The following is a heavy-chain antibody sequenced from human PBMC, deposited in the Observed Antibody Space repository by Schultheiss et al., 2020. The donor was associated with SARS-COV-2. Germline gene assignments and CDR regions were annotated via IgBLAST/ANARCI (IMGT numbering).Heavy chain of an antibody. CDR1: GFTFSSYG. CDR3: AREGVSGYDYWGAFDY. D-gene: IGHD5-12*01. J-gene: IGHJ4*02. Sequence: GGSLRLSCAASGFTFSSYGMHWVRQAPGKGLEWVAVIWYDGSNKYYADSVKGRFTISRDNSKNTLYLQMNSLRAEDTAVYYCAREGVSGYDYWGAFDYWGKGTLVTVSS. V-gene: IGHV3-33*01. CDR2: IWYDGSNK.